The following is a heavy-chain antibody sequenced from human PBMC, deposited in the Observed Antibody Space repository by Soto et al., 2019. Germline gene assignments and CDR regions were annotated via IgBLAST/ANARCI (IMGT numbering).Heavy chain of an antibody. J-gene: IGHJ4*02. CDR1: GGSISSGGYY. D-gene: IGHD1-7*01. V-gene: IGHV4-31*03. CDR3: ARVLAYNWNYGGGFYYFDY. CDR2: IYYSGST. Sequence: PSETLSLTCTVSGGSISSGGYYWSWIRQHPGKGLEWIGYIYYSGSTYYNPSLKSRVTISVDTSKNQSSLKLSSVTAADTAVYYCARVLAYNWNYGGGFYYFDYWGQGTLVTVSS.